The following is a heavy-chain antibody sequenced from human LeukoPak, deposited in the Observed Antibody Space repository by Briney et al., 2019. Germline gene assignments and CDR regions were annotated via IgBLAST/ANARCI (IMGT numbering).Heavy chain of an antibody. J-gene: IGHJ5*02. CDR1: GYTFTGYY. D-gene: IGHD1-14*01. V-gene: IGHV1-2*02. CDR2: INPNSGGT. Sequence: ASVKVSCKASGYTFTGYYMHWVRQAPGQGLEWMGWINPNSGGTNYAQKYQGRVTMTRDTSISTAYMELSRLRSDDTAVYYCARVPRRHHGLDPWGQGTLVTVSS. CDR3: ARVPRRHHGLDP.